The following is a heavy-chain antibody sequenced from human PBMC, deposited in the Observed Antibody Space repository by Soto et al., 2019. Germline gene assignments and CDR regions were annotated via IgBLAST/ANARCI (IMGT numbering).Heavy chain of an antibody. CDR1: GGSISSSSYY. J-gene: IGHJ3*02. Sequence: QLQLQESGPGLVKPSETLSLTCTVSGGSISSSSYYWGWIRQPPGKGLEWIGSIYYSGNTYYNPSLKSRVTISVHTSKNQFSLTLSSVTAADTAVYYCARDYYDSSGLGGDAFDIWGQGTMVTVSS. V-gene: IGHV4-39*02. CDR2: IYYSGNT. CDR3: ARDYYDSSGLGGDAFDI. D-gene: IGHD3-22*01.